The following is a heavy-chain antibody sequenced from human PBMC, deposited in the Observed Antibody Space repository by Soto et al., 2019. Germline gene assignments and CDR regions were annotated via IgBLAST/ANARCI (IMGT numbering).Heavy chain of an antibody. CDR3: ARTMIVVVLFDY. V-gene: IGHV4-31*03. CDR2: IYYSGST. D-gene: IGHD3-22*01. CDR1: GGSISSGAYS. J-gene: IGHJ4*02. Sequence: SETLSLTCTVSGGSISSGAYSWSWIRQPPGKGLEWIGYIYYSGSTYYNPSLKSRVTISVDTSKNQFSLKLSSVTAADTAVYYCARTMIVVVLFDYWGQGTLVTVSS.